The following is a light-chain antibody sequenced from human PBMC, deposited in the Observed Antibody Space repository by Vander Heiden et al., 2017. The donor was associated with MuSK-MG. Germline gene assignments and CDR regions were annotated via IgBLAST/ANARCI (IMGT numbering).Light chain of an antibody. CDR1: QSISSY. V-gene: IGKV1-39*01. Sequence: DPVSIPCRASQSISSYLNWYQQKPGKAPKLLIYAASSLQSGVPSRFSGSGSGTDFTLTISRLQPEDFATYYCQQSDSTPWTFGQGTKVEIK. J-gene: IGKJ1*01. CDR3: QQSDSTPWT. CDR2: AAS.